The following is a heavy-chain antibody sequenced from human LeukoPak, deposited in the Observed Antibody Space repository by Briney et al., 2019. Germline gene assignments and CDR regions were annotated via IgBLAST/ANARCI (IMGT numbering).Heavy chain of an antibody. CDR3: ARDRLYSSSWSTFDP. CDR2: ISSSSSTI. CDR1: GLSFSTYT. V-gene: IGHV3-48*02. J-gene: IGHJ5*02. D-gene: IGHD6-13*01. Sequence: GGSLRLSCAASGLSFSTYTMNWVRQAPGKGLDWVSYISSSSSTIYYADSVKGRFTISRDNANNSLYLQMNSLRDEDTAVYYCARDRLYSSSWSTFDPWGQGTLVTVSS.